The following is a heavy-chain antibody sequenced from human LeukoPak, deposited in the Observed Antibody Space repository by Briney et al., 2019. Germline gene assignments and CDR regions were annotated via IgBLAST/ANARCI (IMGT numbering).Heavy chain of an antibody. V-gene: IGHV3-9*01. CDR2: ITWNSGTI. CDR1: GFNFDQYA. J-gene: IGHJ4*02. D-gene: IGHD7-27*01. CDR3: VRSVGSDWGRFDF. Sequence: GGSLRLSCAASGFNFDQYAMFWVRQAPGKGLEWVTGITWNSGTIAYADSVKGRFTISRDNAKSSLYLQMNSLRTEDTALYYCVRSVGSDWGRFDFWGQGTLVTVSS.